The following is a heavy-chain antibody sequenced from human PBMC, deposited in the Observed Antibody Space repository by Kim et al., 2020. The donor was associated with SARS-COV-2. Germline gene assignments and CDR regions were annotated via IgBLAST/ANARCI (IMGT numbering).Heavy chain of an antibody. CDR3: ARDIRSSASGSYY. D-gene: IGHD2-2*01. J-gene: IGHJ4*02. CDR1: GFAFSIFE. V-gene: IGHV3-48*03. Sequence: GGSLRLSCAASGFAFSIFEMHWVRQAPGKGLQWLSFIRNSGTIIHYADSVKGRFTISRDNAKNALYLQMNSLRVEDTAVYYCARDIRSSASGSYYWGQGT. CDR2: IRNSGTII.